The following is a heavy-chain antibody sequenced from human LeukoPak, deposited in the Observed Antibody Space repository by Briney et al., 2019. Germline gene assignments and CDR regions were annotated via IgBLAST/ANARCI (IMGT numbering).Heavy chain of an antibody. D-gene: IGHD2-15*01. CDR1: GFTFSSYS. V-gene: IGHV3-21*01. CDR3: ARGASGYCSGGSCPSEYFQH. Sequence: GGSLRLSCAASGFTFSSYSMNWVRQGPGEGLEWVSSISSSSSYIYYADSVKGRFTISRDNAKNSLYMQMNSLSDEDTAVYYCARGASGYCSGGSCPSEYFQHWGQGTLVTVSS. J-gene: IGHJ1*01. CDR2: ISSSSSYI.